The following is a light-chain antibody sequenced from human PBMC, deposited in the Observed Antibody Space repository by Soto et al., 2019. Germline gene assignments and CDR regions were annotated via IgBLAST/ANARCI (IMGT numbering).Light chain of an antibody. V-gene: IGLV2-11*01. CDR2: DVN. CDR3: CSYEGTYSFRV. J-gene: IGLJ2*01. CDR1: SSDVGDYNY. Sequence: QSVLTQPASVSASPGQSITISCTGTSSDVGDYNYVSWYQQHPGKAPKLIIYDVNKRPSGVPDRFSGSKSGNTASLTISGLQAEDEGDYFCCSYEGTYSFRVFGGGTKLTVL.